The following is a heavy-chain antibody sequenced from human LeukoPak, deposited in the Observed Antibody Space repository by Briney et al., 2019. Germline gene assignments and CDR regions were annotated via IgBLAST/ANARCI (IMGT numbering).Heavy chain of an antibody. CDR3: AREEASVYYYDSSGASTGDY. CDR2: MNPSGGST. V-gene: IGHV1-46*01. CDR1: GYTFTSYY. D-gene: IGHD3-22*01. Sequence: GASVKVSCKASGYTFTSYYMHWVRQPPGQGLEWMGIMNPSGGSTSYAQKFQGRVTMTRDTSTSTVYMELSSLRSEDTAVYYCAREEASVYYYDSSGASTGDYWGQGTLVTVSS. J-gene: IGHJ4*02.